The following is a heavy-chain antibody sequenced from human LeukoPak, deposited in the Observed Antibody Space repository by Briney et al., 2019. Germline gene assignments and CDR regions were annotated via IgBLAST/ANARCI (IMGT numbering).Heavy chain of an antibody. CDR1: GGSISSYY. D-gene: IGHD5-24*01. Sequence: SETLSLTCTVSGGSISSYYWSWIRQPPGKGLEWIGYIYYSGSTNYNPSLKSRVTISVDTSKNQFSLRLSSVTAADTAVYYCARAPAHRTGYNYYFDYWGQGTLVTVSS. V-gene: IGHV4-59*01. CDR3: ARAPAHRTGYNYYFDY. CDR2: IYYSGST. J-gene: IGHJ4*02.